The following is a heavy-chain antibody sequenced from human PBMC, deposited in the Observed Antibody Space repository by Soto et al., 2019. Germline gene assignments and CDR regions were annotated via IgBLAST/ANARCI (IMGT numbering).Heavy chain of an antibody. V-gene: IGHV4-39*01. CDR2: IYYSGST. J-gene: IGHJ5*02. D-gene: IGHD6-13*01. Sequence: SETLSLTCTVSGGSISSSSYYWGWIRQPPGKGLEWIGSIYYSGSTYYNPSLKSRVTISVDTSKNQFSLKLSSVTAADTAVYYCARQRAAAGMVWFDPWGQGTLVTVSS. CDR3: ARQRAAAGMVWFDP. CDR1: GGSISSSSYY.